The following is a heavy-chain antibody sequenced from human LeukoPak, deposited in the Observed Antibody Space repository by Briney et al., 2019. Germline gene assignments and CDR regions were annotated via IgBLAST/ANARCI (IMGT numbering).Heavy chain of an antibody. J-gene: IGHJ6*03. D-gene: IGHD4-11*01. CDR2: ISYSGST. Sequence: SETLSLTCSVSGGSISNYYWISIRQSPGKGLEYIGYISYSGSTNYNPSLKSRVTISLDTSKIQFSLKLNSVTAADTAVYYCARGDYDHSKGHYHYYIDVWGKGTTVTVSS. CDR1: GGSISNYY. V-gene: IGHV4-59*01. CDR3: ARGDYDHSKGHYHYYIDV.